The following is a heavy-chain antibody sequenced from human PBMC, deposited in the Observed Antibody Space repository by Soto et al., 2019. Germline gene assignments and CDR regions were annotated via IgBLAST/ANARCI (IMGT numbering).Heavy chain of an antibody. D-gene: IGHD2-2*01. CDR3: ARGFCSSTSCYVPDWFDP. CDR1: GGTFSSYT. V-gene: IGHV1-69*02. J-gene: IGHJ5*02. Sequence: ASVKVSCKASGGTFSSYTISWVRQAPGQGLEWMGRIIPILGIANYAQKFQGRVTITADKSTSTAYMELSSLRSEDTAVYYCARGFCSSTSCYVPDWFDPWGQGTLVTVSS. CDR2: IIPILGIA.